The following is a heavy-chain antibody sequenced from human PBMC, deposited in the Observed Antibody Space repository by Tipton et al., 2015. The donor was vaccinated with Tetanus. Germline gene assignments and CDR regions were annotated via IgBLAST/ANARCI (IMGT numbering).Heavy chain of an antibody. Sequence: SLRLSCAASQFTFRAYWMDWVRQAPGKGLEWVANIHPDGSEMNYVGSVKGRFTISRDNAKTSLYLQMNNLRVEDTAVYYCARRARQFPASIDYWGQGTLVTVSS. CDR3: ARRARQFPASIDY. CDR2: IHPDGSEM. V-gene: IGHV3-7*01. CDR1: QFTFRAYW. J-gene: IGHJ4*02. D-gene: IGHD5-24*01.